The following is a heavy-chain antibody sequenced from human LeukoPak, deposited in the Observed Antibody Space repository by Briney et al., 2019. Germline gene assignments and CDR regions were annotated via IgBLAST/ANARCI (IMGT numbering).Heavy chain of an antibody. CDR2: IYSSGST. V-gene: IGHV4-59*01. CDR1: GGSISGYY. J-gene: IGHJ4*02. Sequence: PSETLSLTCTVSGGSISGYYWNWIRQPPGKGLEWIGYIYSSGSTNYNPSLTSRVTISIDTSKNQFSLKLRSVTAADTALYYCARVDCTAVSCYPFDYWGQGTLVTVSS. CDR3: ARVDCTAVSCYPFDY. D-gene: IGHD2-15*01.